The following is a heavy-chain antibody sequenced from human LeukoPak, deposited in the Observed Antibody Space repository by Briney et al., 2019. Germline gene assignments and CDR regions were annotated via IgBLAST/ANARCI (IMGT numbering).Heavy chain of an antibody. CDR3: ASISSYGPKDYYYYYMDV. Sequence: GGSLRLSCAASSAFTFSEYSMNWVRQAPGKGLEWVSYISSSGSTIYYADSVKGRFTISRDNAKKSLYLQMNSLRAEDTAVYYCASISSYGPKDYYYYYMDVWGKGTTVTVSS. D-gene: IGHD4/OR15-4a*01. J-gene: IGHJ6*03. V-gene: IGHV3-48*04. CDR2: ISSSGSTI. CDR1: AFTFSEYS.